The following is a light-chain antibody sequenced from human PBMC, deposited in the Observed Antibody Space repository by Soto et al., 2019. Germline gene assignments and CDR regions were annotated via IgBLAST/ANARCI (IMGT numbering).Light chain of an antibody. CDR2: DAS. V-gene: IGKV3-11*01. CDR1: QTINNY. J-gene: IGKJ4*01. Sequence: EIVLTQSPATLSLSPGERATLSCRASQTINNYLAWYQQKPGQAPRLLVYDASYRAIGIPAEFSGSGSATDFSLTRRRLEPEDFAVYYCQLRSYLPPRITFGGGTKVEIK. CDR3: QLRSYLPPRIT.